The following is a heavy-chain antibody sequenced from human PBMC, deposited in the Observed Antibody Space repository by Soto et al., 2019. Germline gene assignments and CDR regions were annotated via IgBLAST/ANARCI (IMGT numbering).Heavy chain of an antibody. J-gene: IGHJ4*02. CDR2: TIPMLSMA. CDR1: GDTFSRYT. CDR3: ATNYGSGIAPFDH. Sequence: QVQLVQSGAEVKKPGSSVNVSCTASGDTFSRYTISWVRQAPGQGPEWMGRTIPMLSMANYALKFQGRVGITADKSTSTVYMVLSNLRSEDTAVYYCATNYGSGIAPFDHWGQGTLVTVAS. V-gene: IGHV1-69*02. D-gene: IGHD3-10*01.